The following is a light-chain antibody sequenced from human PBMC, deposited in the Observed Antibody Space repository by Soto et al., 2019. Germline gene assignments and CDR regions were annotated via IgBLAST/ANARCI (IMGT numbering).Light chain of an antibody. CDR2: KTS. CDR3: QHYNDYSWT. CDR1: QSISSW. Sequence: DIHMTQSPSTLSASVGDRVTITCRASQSISSWLAWYQQKPGKAPNLLIYKTSSLESGVPLRFSGSGSGTEFTLTISSLQSDGFATYYCQHYNDYSWTFGQGTKVEIK. V-gene: IGKV1-5*03. J-gene: IGKJ1*01.